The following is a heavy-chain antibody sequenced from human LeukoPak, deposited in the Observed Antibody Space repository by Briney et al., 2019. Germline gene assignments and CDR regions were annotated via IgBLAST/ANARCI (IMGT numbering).Heavy chain of an antibody. Sequence: PSETLSLTCTVSGGSISSGDYYWSWIRQPPGKGLEWIGYIYYSGSTYYNPSLKSRVTISVDTSKNQFSLKLSSVTAADTAVYYCARAKGYCSGGSCYSAINWFDPWGQGTLVTVSS. CDR1: GGSISSGDYY. D-gene: IGHD2-15*01. J-gene: IGHJ5*02. CDR3: ARAKGYCSGGSCYSAINWFDP. CDR2: IYYSGST. V-gene: IGHV4-30-4*01.